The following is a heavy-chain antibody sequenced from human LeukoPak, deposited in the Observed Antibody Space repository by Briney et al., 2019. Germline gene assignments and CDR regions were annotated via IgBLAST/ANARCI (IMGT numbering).Heavy chain of an antibody. CDR2: IYNIGRT. J-gene: IGHJ3*02. V-gene: IGHV4-59*01. CDR3: ARYMAPSGAFDI. Sequence: SETLSLTCTVFGGSLSTYYWNWIRQTPGKGLEWIGYIYNIGRTNYNPSLRSRVTMSIDTSKDQFSLTVRSVTPADTAIYYCARYMAPSGAFDIWGQGTMVTVSS. D-gene: IGHD5-24*01. CDR1: GGSLSTYY.